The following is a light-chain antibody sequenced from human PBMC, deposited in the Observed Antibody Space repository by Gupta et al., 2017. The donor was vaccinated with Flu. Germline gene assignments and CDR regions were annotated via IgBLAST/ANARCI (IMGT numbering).Light chain of an antibody. Sequence: SSELTQDPAVSVALGQTVRITCQGDSLRSYYASWYQQTPGQAPVLVIYGENKRPSGIPDRFSGSRSGNTAYWTIAGAQAEDEADDDGNYRDSSGNQLWVCGGGTKLTVL. CDR3: NYRDSSGNQLWV. V-gene: IGLV3-19*01. CDR2: GEN. CDR1: SLRSYY. J-gene: IGLJ3*02.